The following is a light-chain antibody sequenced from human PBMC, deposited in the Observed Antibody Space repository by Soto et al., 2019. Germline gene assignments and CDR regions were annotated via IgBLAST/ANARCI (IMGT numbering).Light chain of an antibody. J-gene: IGKJ1*01. CDR1: QSVISTY. Sequence: IVLTQSPGTLSLSPGERATLSCRASQSVISTYLAWYQQKPGQAPRLLIYGASSRATGIPDRFSGSGSGTEFTLTITSLQPDDFATYYCQQYSLYWTFGQGTKVDIK. V-gene: IGKV3-20*01. CDR2: GAS. CDR3: QQYSLYWT.